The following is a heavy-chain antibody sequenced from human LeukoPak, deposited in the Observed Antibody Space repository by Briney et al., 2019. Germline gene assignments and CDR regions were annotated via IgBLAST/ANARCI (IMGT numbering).Heavy chain of an antibody. D-gene: IGHD4-23*01. J-gene: IGHJ3*02. CDR1: GFTFSSYG. Sequence: GGSLRLSCAASGFTFSSYGMHWVRQAPGKGLEWVAFIRYDGSNKYYADSVKGRFTISRDNSKNTLYLQMNSLRAEDTAVYYCANGWPTVVTPRHYAAFDIWGQGTMVTVSS. CDR3: ANGWPTVVTPRHYAAFDI. CDR2: IRYDGSNK. V-gene: IGHV3-30*02.